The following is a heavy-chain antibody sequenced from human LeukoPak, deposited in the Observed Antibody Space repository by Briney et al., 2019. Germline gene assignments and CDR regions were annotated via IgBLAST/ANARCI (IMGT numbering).Heavy chain of an antibody. CDR3: AKAPFTTNWFWDY. Sequence: PGGSLRLSCAASGFTFSSYSMNWVRQAPGKGLEWVSSISSSSSYIYYADSVKGRFTISRDNSKNTLSLQMNSLRAEDTAVYYCAKAPFTTNWFWDYWGQGTLVTVSS. CDR2: ISSSSSYI. J-gene: IGHJ4*02. V-gene: IGHV3-21*04. CDR1: GFTFSSYS. D-gene: IGHD1-1*01.